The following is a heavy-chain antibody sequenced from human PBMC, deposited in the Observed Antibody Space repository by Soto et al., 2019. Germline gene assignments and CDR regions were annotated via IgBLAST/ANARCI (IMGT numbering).Heavy chain of an antibody. V-gene: IGHV4-30-2*05. Sequence: PSETLSLTCAVSGGSISSGGYSWSWIRQPPGKGLEWIGYIYHSGSTYYNPSLKSRVTISVDTSKNQFSLKLSSVTAADTAVYYCARENDDSSGYSPDYWGQGTLVTVSS. D-gene: IGHD3-22*01. CDR1: GGSISSGGYS. CDR2: IYHSGST. CDR3: ARENDDSSGYSPDY. J-gene: IGHJ4*02.